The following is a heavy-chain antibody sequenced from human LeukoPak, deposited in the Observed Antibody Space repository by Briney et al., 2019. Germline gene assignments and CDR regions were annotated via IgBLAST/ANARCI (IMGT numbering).Heavy chain of an antibody. J-gene: IGHJ6*03. Sequence: PSQTLSLTCTVSGGSISSGSYYWSWIRQPAGKGLEWIGRIYPSGSTNYNPSLKSRVTISVDTSKNQFSLKLSSVTAADTAVYYCARDYAPYYYYYYMDVWGKGTTVTVSS. CDR2: IYPSGST. D-gene: IGHD3-16*01. CDR3: ARDYAPYYYYYYMDV. V-gene: IGHV4-61*02. CDR1: GGSISSGSYY.